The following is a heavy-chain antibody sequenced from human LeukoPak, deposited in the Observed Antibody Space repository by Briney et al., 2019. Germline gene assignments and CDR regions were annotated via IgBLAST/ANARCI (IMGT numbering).Heavy chain of an antibody. D-gene: IGHD3-16*01. V-gene: IGHV1-2*04. CDR3: ARDGSGGLFDY. CDR2: INPNSGGT. Sequence: ASVKVSCKASGYTFTGYYMHWVRQAPGQRLEWMGWINPNSGGTNYAQEFQGWVTMTRDTSISTAYLELSRLRSDDTAVYYCARDGSGGLFDYWGQGTLVTVSS. CDR1: GYTFTGYY. J-gene: IGHJ4*02.